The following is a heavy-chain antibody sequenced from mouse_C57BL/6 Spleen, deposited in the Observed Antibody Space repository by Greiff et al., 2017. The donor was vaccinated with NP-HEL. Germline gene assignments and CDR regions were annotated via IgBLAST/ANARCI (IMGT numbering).Heavy chain of an antibody. V-gene: IGHV1-69*01. CDR2: IDPSDSYT. CDR1: GYTFTSYW. Sequence: QVQLQQPGAELVMPGASVKLSCKAFGYTFTSYWMHWVKQRPGQGLEWIGEIDPSDSYTNYNQKFKGKSTLTVDKSSSTAYMQLSSLTSEDSAVYYCARDYHYGSSYRYYAMDYWGQGTSVTVSS. CDR3: ARDYHYGSSYRYYAMDY. D-gene: IGHD1-1*01. J-gene: IGHJ4*01.